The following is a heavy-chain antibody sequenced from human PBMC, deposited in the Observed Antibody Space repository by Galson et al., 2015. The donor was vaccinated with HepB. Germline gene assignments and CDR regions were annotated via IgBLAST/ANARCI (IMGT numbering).Heavy chain of an antibody. CDR3: ARVLQLWAGPDSAFDI. CDR1: GGTFSSYA. Sequence: SVKVSCKASGGTFSSYAISWVRQAPGQGLEWMGGIIPIFGTANYAQKFQGRVTITADESTSTAYMELSSLRSEDTAVYYCARVLQLWAGPDSAFDIWGQGTMVTVSS. D-gene: IGHD5-18*01. V-gene: IGHV1-69*13. CDR2: IIPIFGTA. J-gene: IGHJ3*02.